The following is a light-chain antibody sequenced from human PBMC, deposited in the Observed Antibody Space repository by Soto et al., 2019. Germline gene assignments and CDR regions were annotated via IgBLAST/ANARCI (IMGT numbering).Light chain of an antibody. J-gene: IGKJ4*01. CDR1: QDIRIY. CDR2: AAS. CDR3: QQYSGYPLT. V-gene: IGKV1-16*02. Sequence: DIQLTQSPSSLSASVGDTVTITCRASQDIRIYLAWFQQKPGKAPQSLIYAASSLQSGVPSKFSGSRSGTDFTLTINILQPDDFATYYCQQYSGYPLTFGGGTKVEIK.